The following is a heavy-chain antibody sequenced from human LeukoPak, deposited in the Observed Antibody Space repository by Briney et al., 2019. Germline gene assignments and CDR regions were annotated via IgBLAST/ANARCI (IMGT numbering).Heavy chain of an antibody. CDR1: GGSISSSSYY. CDR3: ARAYSGSYDANAFEI. D-gene: IGHD1-26*01. V-gene: IGHV4-39*07. J-gene: IGHJ3*02. CDR2: IYYSGST. Sequence: SETLSLTCTVSGGSISSSSYYWGWLRQPPGKGLEWIGSIYYSGSTYYNPSLKSRVTISVDTSKNQFSLKLSSVTAADTAVYCCARAYSGSYDANAFEIWGQGTMVTVSS.